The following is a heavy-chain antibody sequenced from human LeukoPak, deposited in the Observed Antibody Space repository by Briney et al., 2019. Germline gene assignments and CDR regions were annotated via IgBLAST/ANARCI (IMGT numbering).Heavy chain of an antibody. CDR1: GGSISSYY. J-gene: IGHJ4*02. V-gene: IGHV4-59*08. D-gene: IGHD3-22*01. CDR2: IYASGSS. Sequence: SETLSLTCTVSGGSISSYYWSWIRQSPGKGLEWIGYIYASGSSKYNPSLKSRVTMSPDMSKNQFSLKLSSVTAADTAVYYCARLESGVVGDPYYYDSTGYYYRGYFDSWGQGTLVTVSS. CDR3: ARLESGVVGDPYYYDSTGYYYRGYFDS.